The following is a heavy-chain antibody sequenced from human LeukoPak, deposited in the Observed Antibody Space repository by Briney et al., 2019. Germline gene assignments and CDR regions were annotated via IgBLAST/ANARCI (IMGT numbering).Heavy chain of an antibody. CDR2: ISGSGGST. Sequence: GGSLRLSCAASGFTFSSYGMSWVRQAPGKGLEWVSAISGSGGSTYYADSVKGRFTISRDNAKNSLYLQMNSLRAEDTAIYYCARMYGDYVDYWGQGTLVTVSS. J-gene: IGHJ4*02. CDR3: ARMYGDYVDY. D-gene: IGHD4-17*01. V-gene: IGHV3-23*01. CDR1: GFTFSSYG.